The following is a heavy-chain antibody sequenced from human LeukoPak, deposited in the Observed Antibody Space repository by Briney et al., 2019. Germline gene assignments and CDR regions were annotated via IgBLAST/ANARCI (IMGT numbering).Heavy chain of an antibody. D-gene: IGHD1-26*01. J-gene: IGHJ4*02. Sequence: GGSLRLSCAASGFTFSSYGMHWVRQAPGKGLEWVAVISYDGSNKYYADSVKGRFTISRDNAKNSLYLQMNSLRAEDTAVYYCARDGVGSGTYYGQKTHFDCWGQGTLVTVSS. CDR3: ARDGVGSGTYYGQKTHFDC. CDR2: ISYDGSNK. CDR1: GFTFSSYG. V-gene: IGHV3-30*03.